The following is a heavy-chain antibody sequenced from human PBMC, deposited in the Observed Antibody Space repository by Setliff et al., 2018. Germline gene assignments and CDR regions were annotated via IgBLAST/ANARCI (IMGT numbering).Heavy chain of an antibody. CDR1: GGSVDSYY. Sequence: LSLTCTVSGGSVDSYYWSWIRQPPGKGLEFIGYVYYSGTANYSPSLRSRLTISVDTFKNQFSLKLRSVTAADTAVYYCARGGTFRYFDFWGQGAPVTVSS. V-gene: IGHV4-59*02. J-gene: IGHJ4*02. CDR2: VYYSGTA. D-gene: IGHD5-12*01. CDR3: ARGGTFRYFDF.